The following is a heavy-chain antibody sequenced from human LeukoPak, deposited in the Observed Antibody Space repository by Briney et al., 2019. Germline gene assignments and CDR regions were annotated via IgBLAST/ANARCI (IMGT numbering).Heavy chain of an antibody. CDR3: ARDHYDFWSGYYHNYFDY. Sequence: GGFLRLPCAASGFTFSSYSMNWVRQAPGKGLEWVSSISSSSYIYYADSVKGRFTISRDNAKNSLYLQMNSLRAEDTAVYYCARDHYDFWSGYYHNYFDYWGQGTLVTVSS. V-gene: IGHV3-21*01. CDR1: GFTFSSYS. J-gene: IGHJ4*02. CDR2: ISSSSYI. D-gene: IGHD3-3*01.